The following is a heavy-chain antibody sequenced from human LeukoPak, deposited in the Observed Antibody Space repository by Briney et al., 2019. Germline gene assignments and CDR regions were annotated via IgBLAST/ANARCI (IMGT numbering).Heavy chain of an antibody. J-gene: IGHJ4*02. V-gene: IGHV4-59*01. D-gene: IGHD3-10*01. CDR3: ARYPGLEGAGSKGAFDY. CDR1: GGSISSYY. CDR2: IYYSGSN. Sequence: SETLSLTCTVSGGSISSYYWSWIRQPPGKGLEWIGYIYYSGSNNYNPSLKSRVTISVDMSKNQFSLKLRSVTAADTAVYYCARYPGLEGAGSKGAFDYWGQGTLVTVSS.